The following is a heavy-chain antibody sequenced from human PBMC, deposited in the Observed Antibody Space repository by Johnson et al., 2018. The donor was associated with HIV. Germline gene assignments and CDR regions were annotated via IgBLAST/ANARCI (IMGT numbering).Heavy chain of an antibody. CDR2: ISYDGSNK. CDR1: GFTFSSYG. V-gene: IGHV3-30*04. CDR3: ARVRLPDAFDV. Sequence: QMLLVESGGGVVQPGRSLRLSCAASGFTFSSYGMHWVRQAPGKGLEWMAVISYDGSNKYYADSVKGRFTISRDNSKNTLYLQMNSLRAEDTAVYYCARVRLPDAFDVWGQGTMVTVSS. J-gene: IGHJ3*01.